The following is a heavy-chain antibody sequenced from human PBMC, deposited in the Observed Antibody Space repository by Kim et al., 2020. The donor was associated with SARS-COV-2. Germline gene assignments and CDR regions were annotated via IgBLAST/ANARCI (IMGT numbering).Heavy chain of an antibody. CDR2: GST. Sequence: GSTNYNPSLKSRVTISVDTSKNQFSLKLSSVTAADTAVYYCARGGRADDYWGQGTLVTVSS. J-gene: IGHJ4*02. V-gene: IGHV4-34*01. CDR3: ARGGRADDY. D-gene: IGHD2-15*01.